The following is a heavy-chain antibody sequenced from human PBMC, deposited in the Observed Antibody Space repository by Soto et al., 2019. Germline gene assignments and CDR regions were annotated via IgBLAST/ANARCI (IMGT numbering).Heavy chain of an antibody. D-gene: IGHD2-2*01. Sequence: ASVKVSCKASGGAFSNYTISWVRQAPGQGLEWMGGIIPVFGTTDYEQKFQGRVTITADGSTSTAYMKLSSLRSADTAVYYCARSSPYIVVRKPTGNQDYYGMDVWGQGTTVTVSS. V-gene: IGHV1-69*13. CDR1: GGAFSNYT. J-gene: IGHJ6*02. CDR3: ARSSPYIVVRKPTGNQDYYGMDV. CDR2: IIPVFGTT.